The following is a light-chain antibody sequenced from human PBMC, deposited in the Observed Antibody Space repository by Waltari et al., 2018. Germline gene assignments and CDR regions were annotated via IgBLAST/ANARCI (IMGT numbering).Light chain of an antibody. Sequence: QSALTQPASVSGSPGQSITVSCTGTSSDIGTYNYVSWYQQQPGKAPKLMIYDVSSRPSGVSNRFSGSKSGNTSSLTISGLQAEDEADYYCDSKSSSSPHVFGTGTKVTVL. V-gene: IGLV2-14*03. J-gene: IGLJ1*01. CDR2: DVS. CDR3: DSKSSSSPHV. CDR1: SSDIGTYNY.